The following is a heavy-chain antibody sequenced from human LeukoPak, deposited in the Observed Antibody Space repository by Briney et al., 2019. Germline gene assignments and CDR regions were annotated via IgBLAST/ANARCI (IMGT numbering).Heavy chain of an antibody. Sequence: GSLRLSCAASGFTFSSYAMNWVRQAPGKGLEWVSVISGSGGSTNYADSVKGRFTISRDNSKNTLYLQMNCLRAEDTAVYYCAKPEDRYSSPDYWGQGTLVTVSS. CDR2: ISGSGGST. J-gene: IGHJ4*02. V-gene: IGHV3-23*01. CDR3: AKPEDRYSSPDY. D-gene: IGHD6-13*01. CDR1: GFTFSSYA.